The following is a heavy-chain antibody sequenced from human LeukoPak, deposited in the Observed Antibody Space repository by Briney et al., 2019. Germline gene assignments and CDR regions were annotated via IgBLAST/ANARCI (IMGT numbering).Heavy chain of an antibody. J-gene: IGHJ4*02. D-gene: IGHD6-6*01. V-gene: IGHV1-69*13. Sequence: PWASVKVSCKASGYTFTSYAMNWVRQAPGQGLEWMGGIIPIFGTANYAQKFQGRVTITADESTSTAYMELSSLRSEDTAVYYCARSYSSSSYYFDYWGQGTLVTVSS. CDR1: GYTFTSYA. CDR3: ARSYSSSSYYFDY. CDR2: IIPIFGTA.